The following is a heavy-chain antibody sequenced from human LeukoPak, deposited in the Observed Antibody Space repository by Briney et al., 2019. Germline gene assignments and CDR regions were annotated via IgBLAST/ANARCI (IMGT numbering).Heavy chain of an antibody. CDR2: IVAGSGNT. J-gene: IGHJ5*02. D-gene: IGHD3-10*01. Sequence: SVKVSCKASGFTFTSSAVQWVRQARGQRLEWIGWIVAGSGNTNYAQKFQERVTITRDMSTSTAYMELSSLRSEDTAVYYCAAEPRGSGTRWFDPWGQGTLVTVSS. CDR1: GFTFTSSA. CDR3: AAEPRGSGTRWFDP. V-gene: IGHV1-58*01.